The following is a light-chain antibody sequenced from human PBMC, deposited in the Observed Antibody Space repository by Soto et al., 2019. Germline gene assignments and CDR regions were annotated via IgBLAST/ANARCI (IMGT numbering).Light chain of an antibody. CDR2: EVS. CDR1: SSDVGGYNY. V-gene: IGLV2-14*01. J-gene: IGLJ3*02. CDR3: TSYASSGTQV. Sequence: QSVLTQPASVSGSPGQSITISCTGTSSDVGGYNYVSWYQQHPGKAPKLMIYEVSNRPSGVSNRFSGSKSGNTASLTIYGLQAEDEADYYCTSYASSGTQVFGGGTKLTVL.